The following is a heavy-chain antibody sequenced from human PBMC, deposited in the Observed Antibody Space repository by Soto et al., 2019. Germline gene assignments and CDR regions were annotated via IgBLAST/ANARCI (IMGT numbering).Heavy chain of an antibody. D-gene: IGHD6-19*01. V-gene: IGHV3-23*01. J-gene: IGHJ4*02. CDR1: GFTFSSYA. Sequence: EVQLLESGGGLVQPGGSLRLSCAASGFTFSSYAMSWVRQAPGKGLDWVSAISVSVGITYYADSVKGRFTISRDNSKNTLYLQMNSLRAEDTAVYYCAKVERAVAGIIDWGQGTLVTVSS. CDR2: ISVSVGIT. CDR3: AKVERAVAGIID.